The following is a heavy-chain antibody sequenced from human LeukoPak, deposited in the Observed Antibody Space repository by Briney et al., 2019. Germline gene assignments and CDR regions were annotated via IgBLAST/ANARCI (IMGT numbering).Heavy chain of an antibody. D-gene: IGHD1-1*01. CDR3: ARGTKRGGYDY. V-gene: IGHV4-30-2*01. J-gene: IGHJ4*02. CDR2: IYHSGST. Sequence: SETLSLTYAVSGGSISSGGYSWSWIRQPPGKGLEWIGCIYHSGSTYYNPPLKSRVNISVDRSKNQFSLKLSSVTAADTAVYYCARGTKRGGYDYWGQGTLVTVS. CDR1: GGSISSGGYS.